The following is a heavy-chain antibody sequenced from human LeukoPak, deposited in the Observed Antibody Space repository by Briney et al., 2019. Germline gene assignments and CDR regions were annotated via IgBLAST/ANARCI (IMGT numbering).Heavy chain of an antibody. Sequence: SQTLSLTCAISGDSVSSNSVTWNWIRQTPSRGLEWLGRTYYRSTWYNDYAVSVRDRITVNPDTSKNQFSLHLNSVTPEDTAVYYCARRLTQYDCFDPWGQGILVTVSS. J-gene: IGHJ5*02. V-gene: IGHV6-1*01. D-gene: IGHD2-2*01. CDR1: GDSVSSNSVT. CDR3: ARRLTQYDCFDP. CDR2: TYYRSTWYN.